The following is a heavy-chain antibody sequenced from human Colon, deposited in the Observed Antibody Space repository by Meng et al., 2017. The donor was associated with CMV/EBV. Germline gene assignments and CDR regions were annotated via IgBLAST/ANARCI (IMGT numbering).Heavy chain of an antibody. D-gene: IGHD2-2*01. CDR1: GFTFDDYG. CDR2: INWNGGNP. CDR3: ARDLPYLYGLDV. J-gene: IGHJ6*02. Sequence: GESLKISCAVSGFTFDDYGMSWVRQTPTKGLEWVSNINWNGGNPGYGDSVKGRFTISRDNANNCLYLEMNNLRAEDTAVYYCARDLPYLYGLDVWGQGTTVTVSS. V-gene: IGHV3-20*04.